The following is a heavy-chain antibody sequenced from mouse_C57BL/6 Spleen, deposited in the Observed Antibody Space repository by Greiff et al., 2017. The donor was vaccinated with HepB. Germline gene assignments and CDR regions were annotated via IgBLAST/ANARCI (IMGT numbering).Heavy chain of an antibody. CDR3: AKYYGSRHWYFDV. CDR1: GYTFTSYW. Sequence: QVQLQQPGAELVKPGASVKLSCKASGYTFTSYWMQWVKQRPGQGLEWIGEIDPSDSYTNYNQKFKGKATLTVDTSSSTAYMQLSSLTSEDSAVYYCAKYYGSRHWYFDVWGTGTTVTVSS. V-gene: IGHV1-50*01. J-gene: IGHJ1*03. CDR2: IDPSDSYT. D-gene: IGHD1-1*01.